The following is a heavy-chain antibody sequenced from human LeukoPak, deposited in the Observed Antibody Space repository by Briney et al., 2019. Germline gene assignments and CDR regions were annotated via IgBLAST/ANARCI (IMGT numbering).Heavy chain of an antibody. J-gene: IGHJ3*02. D-gene: IGHD5-18*01. CDR3: AKDPYVGYSYGLDAFDI. Sequence: PWGSLRLSCAASGFNFSSYAMSWVCPAPGKGLEWVSAISGSGGSTYYADSVKGRFTISRDNSKNTLYLQMNSLRAEDTAVYYCAKDPYVGYSYGLDAFDIWGQGTMVTISS. V-gene: IGHV3-23*01. CDR2: ISGSGGST. CDR1: GFNFSSYA.